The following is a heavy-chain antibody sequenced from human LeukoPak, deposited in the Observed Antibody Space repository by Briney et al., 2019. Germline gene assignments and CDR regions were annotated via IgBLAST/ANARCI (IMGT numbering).Heavy chain of an antibody. CDR3: ASQLVGAAFDP. CDR1: GFTFSGYW. V-gene: IGHV3-74*01. D-gene: IGHD2-8*02. Sequence: GGSLRLSCVASGFTFSGYWMHWVRQPPGKGLAWVSRIKSDGSMTNYADSVKGRFTISRDNAKNTLYLQMNSLRAEDTAVYYCASQLVGAAFDPWGQGTLVTVSS. J-gene: IGHJ5*02. CDR2: IKSDGSMT.